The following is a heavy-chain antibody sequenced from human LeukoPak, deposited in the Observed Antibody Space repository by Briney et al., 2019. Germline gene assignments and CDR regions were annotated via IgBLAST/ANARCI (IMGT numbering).Heavy chain of an antibody. CDR2: IYYSGST. Sequence: SETLSLTCTVSGGSISSYYWSWIRQPPGKGLEWIGYIYYSGSTHYNPSLKSRVTISVDTSKNQFSLKLSSVTAADTAVYYCASTAKSGSDYWGQGTLVTVSS. V-gene: IGHV4-59*01. D-gene: IGHD3-10*01. CDR1: GGSISSYY. CDR3: ASTAKSGSDY. J-gene: IGHJ4*02.